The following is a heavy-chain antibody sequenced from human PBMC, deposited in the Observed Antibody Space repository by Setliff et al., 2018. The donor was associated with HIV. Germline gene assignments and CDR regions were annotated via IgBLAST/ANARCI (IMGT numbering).Heavy chain of an antibody. D-gene: IGHD1-1*01. Sequence: SETLSLTCTVSGGSISSYYWSWIRQPPGEGLEWIGYIFYSGSTNYNPSLKSRVTISLDTSKNQFSLKLTSVTAADTAVYYCASAGSGTRAPPRYWGQGTLVTVTS. CDR1: GGSISSYY. V-gene: IGHV4-59*01. J-gene: IGHJ4*02. CDR3: ASAGSGTRAPPRY. CDR2: IFYSGST.